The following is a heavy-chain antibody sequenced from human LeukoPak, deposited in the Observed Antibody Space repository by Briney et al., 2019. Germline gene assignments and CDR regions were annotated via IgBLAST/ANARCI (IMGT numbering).Heavy chain of an antibody. CDR2: IYTSGST. Sequence: SETLSLTCTVSGGSISSYYWSWIRQPAGKGLEWIGRIYTSGSTNYNPSLKSRVTMSVDTSKNQFSLKLSSVTAADTAVYYCARDSSMVRGVIIDYWGQGTLVTVSS. V-gene: IGHV4-4*07. CDR1: GGSISSYY. CDR3: ARDSSMVRGVIIDY. D-gene: IGHD3-10*01. J-gene: IGHJ4*02.